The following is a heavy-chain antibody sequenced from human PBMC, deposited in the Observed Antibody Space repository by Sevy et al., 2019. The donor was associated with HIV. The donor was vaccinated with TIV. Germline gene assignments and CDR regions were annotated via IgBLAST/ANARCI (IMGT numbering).Heavy chain of an antibody. CDR3: ARVGITMVRGVTALSGDCYMDI. J-gene: IGHJ6*03. CDR2: ISSRSSYI. CDR1: GFTFSSYT. V-gene: IGHV3-21*01. D-gene: IGHD3-10*01. Sequence: GGSLRLSCAASGFTFSSYTMNWVRQAPGKGLEWVSFISSRSSYIYNADSVKGRFTISRDNAKNSLYLQMNSLRAEDTAVYYCARVGITMVRGVTALSGDCYMDIWGKGTTVTVSS.